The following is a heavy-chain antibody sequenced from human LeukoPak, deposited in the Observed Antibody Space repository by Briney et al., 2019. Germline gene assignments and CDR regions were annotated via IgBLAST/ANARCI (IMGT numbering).Heavy chain of an antibody. Sequence: ASVKVSCKASGYTFTGYYMHWVRQAPGQGLEWMGWINPNSGGTNYAQKFQGRVTMTRDTSISTAYMELSRLRSDDTAVYYCARDLAVYYDSSGYNFDDWGQGTLVTVSS. CDR3: ARDLAVYYDSSGYNFDD. CDR2: INPNSGGT. CDR1: GYTFTGYY. D-gene: IGHD3-22*01. V-gene: IGHV1-2*02. J-gene: IGHJ4*02.